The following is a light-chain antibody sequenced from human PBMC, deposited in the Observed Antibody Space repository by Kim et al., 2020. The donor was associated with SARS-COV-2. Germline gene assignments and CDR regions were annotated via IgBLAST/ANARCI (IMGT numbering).Light chain of an antibody. CDR2: WAS. V-gene: IGKV4-1*01. Sequence: DIVMTQSPDSLAVSLGERATINCKSSQSVLYSSNNKSFLAWYQQKPGQPPKLLIYWASTRGSWVPDRFSGSGSGTDFTLTISSLQAEDVAVYYCQQYYTTPYTFGQGTKLEI. CDR3: QQYYTTPYT. CDR1: QSVLYSSNNKSF. J-gene: IGKJ2*01.